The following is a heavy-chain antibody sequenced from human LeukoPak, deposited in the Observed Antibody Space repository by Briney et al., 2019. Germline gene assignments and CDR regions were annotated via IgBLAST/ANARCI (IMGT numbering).Heavy chain of an antibody. J-gene: IGHJ1*01. CDR3: TGFQH. CDR1: GFTFDDYA. CDR2: ISWNSGSV. D-gene: IGHD1-14*01. Sequence: SLRLSCAASGFTFDDYAMHWVRQAPGKGLEWVSGISWNSGSVGYADSVKGRFTISRDNAKNSLYLQMNSLRAEDTAVYYCTGFQHWGQGTLVTVSS. V-gene: IGHV3-9*01.